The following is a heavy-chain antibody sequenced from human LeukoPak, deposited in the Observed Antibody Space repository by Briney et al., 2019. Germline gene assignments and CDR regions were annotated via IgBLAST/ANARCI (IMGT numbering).Heavy chain of an antibody. Sequence: PGGSLRLSCAASGFPFSSYGMHWVRKAPGKGLEWVAVISHDGTNKYYVDSVKGRFTISRDNSKNTLYLQMNSLRADDTAVYYCAKVNYYESSGYYDYWGQGTLVTVSS. J-gene: IGHJ4*02. V-gene: IGHV3-30*18. D-gene: IGHD3-22*01. CDR3: AKVNYYESSGYYDY. CDR1: GFPFSSYG. CDR2: ISHDGTNK.